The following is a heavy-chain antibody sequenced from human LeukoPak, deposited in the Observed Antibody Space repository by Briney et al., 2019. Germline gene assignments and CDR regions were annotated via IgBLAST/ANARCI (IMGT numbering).Heavy chain of an antibody. V-gene: IGHV1-69*13. D-gene: IGHD4-11*01. J-gene: IGHJ6*02. Sequence: GASVKVSCKASGGTFISYAISWVRQAPGQGLEWMGGIIPIFGTANYAQKFQGRVTITADESTSTAYMELSSLRSEDTAVYYCARSPLENSPYSNPQGYYYYYGMDVWGQGTTVTVSS. CDR3: ARSPLENSPYSNPQGYYYYYGMDV. CDR1: GGTFISYA. CDR2: IIPIFGTA.